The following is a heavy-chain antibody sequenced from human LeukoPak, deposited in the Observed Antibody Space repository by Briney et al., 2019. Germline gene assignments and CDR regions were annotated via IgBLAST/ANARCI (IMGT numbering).Heavy chain of an antibody. D-gene: IGHD1-7*01. CDR1: GGCISSYY. J-gene: IGHJ5*02. CDR3: ARLSGNWNYRWFDP. V-gene: IGHV4-59*01. CDR2: IYYSGST. Sequence: PSETLSLTCTASGGCISSYYWSWIRQPPGKGLEWIGYIYYSGSTNYNPSLKSRVTISVDTSKNQFSLRLSSVTAADTAVYYCARLSGNWNYRWFDPWGQGTLVTVSS.